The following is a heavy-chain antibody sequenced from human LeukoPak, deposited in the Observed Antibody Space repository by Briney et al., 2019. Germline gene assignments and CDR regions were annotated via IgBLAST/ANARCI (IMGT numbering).Heavy chain of an antibody. V-gene: IGHV4-61*01. CDR1: GGSVSSGSYY. D-gene: IGHD3-9*01. CDR3: ARTYYDILTGYREFDY. Sequence: SETLSLTRTVSGGSVSSGSYYWSWIRQPPGKGLEWIGYIYYSGSTNYNPSLKSRVIISVDTSKNQFSLKLSSVTAADTAVYYCARTYYDILTGYREFDYWGQGTLVTVSS. J-gene: IGHJ4*02. CDR2: IYYSGST.